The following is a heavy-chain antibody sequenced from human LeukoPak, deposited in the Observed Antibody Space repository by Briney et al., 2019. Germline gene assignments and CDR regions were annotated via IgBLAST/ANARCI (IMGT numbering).Heavy chain of an antibody. V-gene: IGHV1-8*01. CDR2: VNPNSGNT. Sequence: ASVKVSCRASGYTFTRYDINWVRQATGQGLEWMGWVNPNSGNTGYAQKFQGRVTMTRNTSISTAYMELSSLRSEDTAVYYCARDRKITIFGVAGTNWFDPWGQGTLVTVSS. CDR3: ARDRKITIFGVAGTNWFDP. D-gene: IGHD3-3*01. CDR1: GYTFTRYD. J-gene: IGHJ5*02.